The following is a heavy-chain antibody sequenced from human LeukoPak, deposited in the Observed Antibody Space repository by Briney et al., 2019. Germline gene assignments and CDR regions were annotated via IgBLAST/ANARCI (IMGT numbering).Heavy chain of an antibody. CDR1: GFTFSSYG. Sequence: GGTLRLSCAASGFTFSSYGMSWVRQAPGKGLEWVSAISGSGGSTYYADSVKGRFTISRDNSKNTVYLQINSLRAEDTAVYYCAKERGYSGDPQDFDYWGQGTLVIVSS. CDR2: ISGSGGST. V-gene: IGHV3-23*01. CDR3: AKERGYSGDPQDFDY. D-gene: IGHD4-17*01. J-gene: IGHJ4*02.